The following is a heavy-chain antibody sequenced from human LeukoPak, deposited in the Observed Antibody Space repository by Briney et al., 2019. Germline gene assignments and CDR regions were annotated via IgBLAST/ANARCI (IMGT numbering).Heavy chain of an antibody. J-gene: IGHJ3*02. CDR3: ARGVLRYYDFWSGYPDAFDI. Sequence: SETLSLTCALYGGSFSGYYWSWIRQPPGKGLEWIGEINHSGSTNYYPSLKSRVTISVDTSKNQFSLKLSSVTAADTAVYYCARGVLRYYDFWSGYPDAFDIWGQGTMVTVSS. CDR1: GGSFSGYY. V-gene: IGHV4-34*01. CDR2: INHSGST. D-gene: IGHD3-3*01.